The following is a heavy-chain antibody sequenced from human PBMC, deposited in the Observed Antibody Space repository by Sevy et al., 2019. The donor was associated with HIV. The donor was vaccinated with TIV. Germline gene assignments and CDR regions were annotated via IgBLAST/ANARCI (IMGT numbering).Heavy chain of an antibody. Sequence: ASVKVSCKASGYTFTNYPISWVRQAPGQGLEWMGWIRNHNGETKYAQKFQGKVTMTTDTSTSTAYMELRSLRSDDTAVYYCAGDSGGSGYYYLDYFDYWGQGTLVTVSS. V-gene: IGHV1-18*01. CDR1: GYTFTNYP. D-gene: IGHD3-22*01. CDR2: IRNHNGET. CDR3: AGDSGGSGYYYLDYFDY. J-gene: IGHJ4*02.